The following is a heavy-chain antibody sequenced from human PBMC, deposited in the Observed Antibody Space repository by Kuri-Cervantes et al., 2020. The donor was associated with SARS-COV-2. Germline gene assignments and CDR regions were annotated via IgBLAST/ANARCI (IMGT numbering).Heavy chain of an antibody. CDR2: ISGSGGST. V-gene: IGHV3-23*01. CDR1: GFTFDDYA. J-gene: IGHJ4*02. Sequence: GESLKISCAASGFTFDDYAMHWVRQAPGKGLEWVSLISGSGGSTYYADSVKGRFTISRDNSKNTLYLQMNSLRAEDMAVYYCAKVGRSGDYVFDYWGQGTLVTVSS. D-gene: IGHD2-21*02. CDR3: AKVGRSGDYVFDY.